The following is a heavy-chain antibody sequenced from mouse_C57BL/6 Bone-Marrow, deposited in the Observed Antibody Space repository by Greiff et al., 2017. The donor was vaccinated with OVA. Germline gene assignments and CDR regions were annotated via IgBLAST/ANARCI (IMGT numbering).Heavy chain of an antibody. CDR2: IWTGGGT. Sequence: VKLVESGPGLVAPSQSLSITCTVSGFSLTSYAISWVRQPPGKGLEWLGVIWTGGGTNYNSALKSRLSISKDNSKSQVFLKMNSLQTDDTARYYCARNDYYGNYFWFAYWGQGTLVTVSA. D-gene: IGHD2-1*01. J-gene: IGHJ3*01. CDR1: GFSLTSYA. CDR3: ARNDYYGNYFWFAY. V-gene: IGHV2-9-1*01.